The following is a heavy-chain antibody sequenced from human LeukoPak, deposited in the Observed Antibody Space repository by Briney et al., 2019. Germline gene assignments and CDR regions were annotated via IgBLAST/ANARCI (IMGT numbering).Heavy chain of an antibody. CDR2: ISGSGGST. CDR1: GFTFSSYA. Sequence: GGSLRLSCAASGFTFSSYAMSWVRQAPGKGLEWVSAISGSGGSTYYADSVKGRFTISRDNSKNTLYLQMNSLRAEDTAVYYCAGQDDSSGYLFDNWGQGTLVTVSS. D-gene: IGHD3-22*01. V-gene: IGHV3-23*01. CDR3: AGQDDSSGYLFDN. J-gene: IGHJ4*02.